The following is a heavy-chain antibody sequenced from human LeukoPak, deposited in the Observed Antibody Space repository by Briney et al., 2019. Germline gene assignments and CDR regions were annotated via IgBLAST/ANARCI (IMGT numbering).Heavy chain of an antibody. J-gene: IGHJ6*02. D-gene: IGHD3-16*01. CDR1: GFTFSDYC. Sequence: PGGSLRLSCAASGFTFSDYCMTWIRQAPGKGLEWVSYIRSTGAIYYADSVKGRFTISRDNTKNSLHLQMNSLRAEDTAVYFCARGGGLDVWGQGATVTVSS. CDR3: ARGGGLDV. CDR2: IRSTGAI. V-gene: IGHV3-11*01.